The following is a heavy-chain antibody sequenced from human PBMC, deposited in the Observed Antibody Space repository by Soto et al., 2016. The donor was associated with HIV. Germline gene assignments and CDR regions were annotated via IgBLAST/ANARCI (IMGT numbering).Heavy chain of an antibody. V-gene: IGHV1-69*13. D-gene: IGHD2-2*02. CDR2: IIPIFGTA. CDR3: ATSLRYKTNLVPRGGYFDY. Sequence: QVQVVQSGAEVKKPGSSVKVSCKASGGTFSSFDISWVRQAPGQGLEWMGGIIPIFGTAKYAQKFQGRVTITADESTSSVYMELSSLRSEDTALYYCATSLRYKTNLVPRGGYFDYWGQGTLVTVSS. J-gene: IGHJ4*02. CDR1: GGTFSSFD.